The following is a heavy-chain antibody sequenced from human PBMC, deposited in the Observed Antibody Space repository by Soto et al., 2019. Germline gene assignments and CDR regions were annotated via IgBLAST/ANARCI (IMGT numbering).Heavy chain of an antibody. D-gene: IGHD1-26*01. CDR2: ISGYNGDT. CDR3: ARESGSAAPYYFYNAMDV. V-gene: IGHV1-18*04. Sequence: QVQLVQSGAEVKKPGASVRVSCKASGYTFIGYGISWVRQAPGQGLEWMGWISGYNGDTRYAQNFQGRVTMTTDTSTSTAYIDLRTLRSADTAVYYCARESGSAAPYYFYNAMDVWGQGTTVIVSS. J-gene: IGHJ6*02. CDR1: GYTFIGYG.